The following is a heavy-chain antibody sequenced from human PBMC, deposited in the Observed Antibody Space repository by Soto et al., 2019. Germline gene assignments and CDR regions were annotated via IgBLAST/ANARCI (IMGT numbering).Heavy chain of an antibody. CDR1: GYTFTGYY. D-gene: IGHD1-1*01. Sequence: ASVKVSCKASGYTFTGYYMHWVRQAPGQGLEWMGWINPNSGGTNYAQKFQGWVTMTRDTSISTAYLELSRLRSDDTGVYYCTRGLHYDTTGPNFADWGQGTLVTVSS. CDR2: INPNSGGT. CDR3: TRGLHYDTTGPNFAD. J-gene: IGHJ4*02. V-gene: IGHV1-2*04.